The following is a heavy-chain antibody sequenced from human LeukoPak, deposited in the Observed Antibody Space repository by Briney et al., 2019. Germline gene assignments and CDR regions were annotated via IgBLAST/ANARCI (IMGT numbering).Heavy chain of an antibody. V-gene: IGHV1-2*02. Sequence: GASVTVSCKASGYTFTGYYMHWVRQAPGQGREWMGWINPNSGGTNYAQKFQGRVTMTRDTSISTAYMELSRLRSDDTAVYYCARAMVRGVISYWGQGTLVTVSS. D-gene: IGHD3-10*01. CDR3: ARAMVRGVISY. CDR2: INPNSGGT. CDR1: GYTFTGYY. J-gene: IGHJ4*02.